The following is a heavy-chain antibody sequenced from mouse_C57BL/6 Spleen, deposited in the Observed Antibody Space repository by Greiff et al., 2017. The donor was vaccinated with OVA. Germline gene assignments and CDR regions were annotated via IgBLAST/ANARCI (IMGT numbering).Heavy chain of an antibody. CDR2: IHPNSGST. J-gene: IGHJ3*01. CDR3: ARRRYEYDGAWFAY. D-gene: IGHD2-4*01. Sequence: QVQLKQPGAELVKPGASVKLSCKASGYTFTSYWMHWVKQRPGQGLEWIGMIHPNSGSTNYNEKFKSKATLTVDKSSSTSYMQLSSLTSEDSAVYYCARRRYEYDGAWFAYWGQGTLVTVSA. CDR1: GYTFTSYW. V-gene: IGHV1-64*01.